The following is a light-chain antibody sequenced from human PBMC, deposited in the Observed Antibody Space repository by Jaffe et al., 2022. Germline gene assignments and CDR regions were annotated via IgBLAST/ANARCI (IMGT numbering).Light chain of an antibody. CDR2: KAS. CDR3: QQYNSYSPWT. V-gene: IGKV1-5*03. J-gene: IGKJ1*01. Sequence: DIQMTQSPSTLSASVGDRVTITCRASHSISSCLAWYQQKPGKAPKLLIYKASSLESGVPSRFSGSGSGTEFTLTISSLQPDDFATYYCQQYNSYSPWTFGQGTKVEIK. CDR1: HSISSC.